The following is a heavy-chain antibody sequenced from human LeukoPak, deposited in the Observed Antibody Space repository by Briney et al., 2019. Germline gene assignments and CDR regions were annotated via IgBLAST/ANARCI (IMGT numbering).Heavy chain of an antibody. CDR1: GFTFSSYE. J-gene: IGHJ3*02. CDR3: ARIQLFFRVGGGTGLDI. D-gene: IGHD1-1*01. V-gene: IGHV3-7*04. CDR2: INQDANEK. Sequence: GGSLRLSCAASGFTFSSYEMNWVRQAPGKGPEWVANINQDANEKNFADSVKGRFTISRDNAKTSLSLQMSSLRVEDTAVYFCARIQLFFRVGGGTGLDIWGQGTMVTVSS.